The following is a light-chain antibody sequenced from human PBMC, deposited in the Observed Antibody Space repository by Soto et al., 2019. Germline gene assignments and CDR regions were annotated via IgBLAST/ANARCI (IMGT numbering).Light chain of an antibody. CDR2: DAS. V-gene: IGKV1-5*01. CDR1: QSVRSW. Sequence: DLQMTQSPSTLSASVGARVTITCRASQSVRSWLAWYQQKPGRAPKFLIYDASSLESGVPSRFSGSGSGTELTITISNLQPDDGETXDXQQYDNYXLTFGGGTKVDIK. J-gene: IGKJ4*01. CDR3: QQYDNYXLT.